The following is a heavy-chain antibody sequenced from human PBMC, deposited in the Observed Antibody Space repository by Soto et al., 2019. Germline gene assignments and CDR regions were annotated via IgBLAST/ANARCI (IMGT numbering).Heavy chain of an antibody. CDR3: ARDLSSCSSARCYSYYYGMDV. V-gene: IGHV3-74*01. J-gene: IGHJ6*02. CDR2: INSDGSRT. Sequence: PGGSLRLSCTASGFNFSRYWTHWVRQDPGRGLVWVSHINSDGSRTSYADSVKGRFTISRDNAKNTLYLQMNSLRAEDTAVYYCARDLSSCSSARCYSYYYGMDVWGQGTSVTVYS. D-gene: IGHD2-2*01. CDR1: GFNFSRYW.